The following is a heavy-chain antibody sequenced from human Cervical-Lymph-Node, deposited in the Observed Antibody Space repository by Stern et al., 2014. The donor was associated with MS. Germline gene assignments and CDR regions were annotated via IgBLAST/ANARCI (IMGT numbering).Heavy chain of an antibody. CDR3: ARSQDIVVVSAATVEGYYYFGMDV. J-gene: IGHJ6*02. Sequence: QLQLQESGPGLVKPSGTLSLTCTISGGSMKSRSYYWVWIRQPPGKGLAWIGSVYYDGSTYYNPSLTSRVTIYEDTSKNQFALQLSSATAADTAVYYCARSQDIVVVSAATVEGYYYFGMDVWGQGTTVTVSS. CDR1: GGSMKSRSYY. D-gene: IGHD2-2*01. CDR2: VYYDGST. V-gene: IGHV4-39*01.